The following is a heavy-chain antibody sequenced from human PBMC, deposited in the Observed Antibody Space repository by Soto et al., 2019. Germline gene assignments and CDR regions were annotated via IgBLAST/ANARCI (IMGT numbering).Heavy chain of an antibody. CDR3: ARESEDLTSNFDY. CDR1: GFTFSRYS. V-gene: IGHV3-21*01. CDR2: ISSTTNYI. Sequence: EVQLVESGGGLVRPGGSLRLSCAASGFTFSRYSMNWVRQAPGKGLEWVSSISSTTNYIYYADSMKGRFTVSRDNAKNSVYLDMNSLSAEDTAVYYCARESEDLTSNFDYWAQGTLVTVSS. J-gene: IGHJ4*02.